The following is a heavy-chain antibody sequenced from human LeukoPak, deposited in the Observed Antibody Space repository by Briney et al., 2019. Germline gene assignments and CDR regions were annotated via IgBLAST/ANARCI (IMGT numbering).Heavy chain of an antibody. CDR2: MNPNSGNT. D-gene: IGHD6-19*01. CDR3: ARSNVAVAGNDY. CDR1: GYTFTSYD. Sequence: ASVKVSCKASGYTFTSYDINWVRQAPGRGVEWMGWMNPNSGNTVYEQKFEGRVTMTRDTTISTAYMELSSLTSADTAVYYCARSNVAVAGNDYWGQGTLVTVSS. V-gene: IGHV1-8*01. J-gene: IGHJ4*02.